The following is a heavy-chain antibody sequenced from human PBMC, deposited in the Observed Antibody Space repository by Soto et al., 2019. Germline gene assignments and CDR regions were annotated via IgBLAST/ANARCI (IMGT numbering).Heavy chain of an antibody. CDR1: GFTLSSYA. D-gene: IGHD4-17*01. CDR3: ARGNYRDYINYFDY. CDR2: ISSDGGIK. Sequence: QRLSCAASGFTLSSYAVHWVRQAPGKGLEWVAVISSDGGIKYYADSVKGRFTISRDNSENTLYLQMNSLRAEDTAVYYWARGNYRDYINYFDYWGQGTLVTVSS. V-gene: IGHV3-30-3*01. J-gene: IGHJ4*02.